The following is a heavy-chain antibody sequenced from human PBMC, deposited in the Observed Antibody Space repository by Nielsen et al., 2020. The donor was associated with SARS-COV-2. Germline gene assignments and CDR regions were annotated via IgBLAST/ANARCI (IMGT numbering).Heavy chain of an antibody. J-gene: IGHJ3*02. D-gene: IGHD1-26*01. CDR2: ISHGDSDT. CDR1: GYSFTNYW. Sequence: GESLKISCKASGYSFTNYWIGWVRQMPGKGLEWMGVISHGDSDTRYSPAFQGQVTISADQSITTAYLQWSSLKASDTAMYYCATSSKRSIGSFDIWGQGTMVTVSS. CDR3: ATSSKRSIGSFDI. V-gene: IGHV5-51*01.